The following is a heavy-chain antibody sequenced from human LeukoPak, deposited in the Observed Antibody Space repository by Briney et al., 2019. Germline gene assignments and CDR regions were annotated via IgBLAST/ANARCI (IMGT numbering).Heavy chain of an antibody. J-gene: IGHJ6*04. D-gene: IGHD3-10*01. Sequence: PSETLSLTCAVSGYSISSGYYWGWIRQPPGKGLEWVGSIYHSGSTYYNPSLKSRVTISVDTSKNQFSLKLSSMTAADTAVYYCARDKYYYGSGSYRYYYGMDVWGKGTTVTVSS. CDR3: ARDKYYYGSGSYRYYYGMDV. CDR2: IYHSGST. CDR1: GYSISSGYY. V-gene: IGHV4-38-2*02.